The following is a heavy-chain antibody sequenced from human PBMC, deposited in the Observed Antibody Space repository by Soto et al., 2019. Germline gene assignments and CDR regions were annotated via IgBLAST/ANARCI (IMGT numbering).Heavy chain of an antibody. Sequence: LRLSCAASGFILNNYWMHWVRQAPGEGLVWVSRISSDGSTTNYADSVKGRFTISRDNTKNTLYLQMNSLRAEDTAVYYCTRVVVGSSGQFDYWGQGTLVTVSS. D-gene: IGHD3-10*01. CDR3: TRVVVGSSGQFDY. V-gene: IGHV3-74*01. J-gene: IGHJ4*02. CDR2: ISSDGSTT. CDR1: GFILNNYW.